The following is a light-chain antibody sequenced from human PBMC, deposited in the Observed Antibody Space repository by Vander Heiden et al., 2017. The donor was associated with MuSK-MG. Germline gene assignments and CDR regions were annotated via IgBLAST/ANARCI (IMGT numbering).Light chain of an antibody. J-gene: IGKJ4*01. CDR1: QDISDY. V-gene: IGKV1-27*01. CDR3: QKDNSAPLP. Sequence: DIQMTQSPSSLSASVGDRVTITCRANQDISDYLAWYQQKPGKVLKLLMYGASTLQSGVPSRFSGSGSGTDFTLTISSLQPEDVATYYCQKDNSAPLPFGGGTKVEIK. CDR2: GAS.